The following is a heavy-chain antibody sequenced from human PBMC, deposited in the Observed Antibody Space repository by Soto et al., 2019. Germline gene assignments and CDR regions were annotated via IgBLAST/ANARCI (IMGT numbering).Heavy chain of an antibody. Sequence: QVQLVQSGAEVKKPGASVKVSCKASGYTFTGYYMHWVRQAPGQGLEWMGWINPNSGGTNYAQKFQGRVTMTRDTSISTAYMELSRLRSDDTAVYYCARGGYCSSTSCQRQWFDPWGQGTLVTVSS. CDR1: GYTFTGYY. D-gene: IGHD2-2*01. CDR3: ARGGYCSSTSCQRQWFDP. V-gene: IGHV1-2*02. J-gene: IGHJ5*02. CDR2: INPNSGGT.